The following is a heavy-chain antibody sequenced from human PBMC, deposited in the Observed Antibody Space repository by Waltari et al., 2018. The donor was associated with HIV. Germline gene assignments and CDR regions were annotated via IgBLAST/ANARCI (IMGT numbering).Heavy chain of an antibody. D-gene: IGHD3-16*01. CDR1: GGSISSGGYY. J-gene: IGHJ5*02. Sequence: QVQLQESGPGLVKPSKTLSLTCTVPGGSISSGGYYWRWIRQHPGKGLEWIGYIYYSGSTYYNPSLKSRVTISVDTSKNQFSLKLSSVTAADTAVYYCARVLSAGGVRWFDPWGQGTLVTVSS. CDR2: IYYSGST. CDR3: ARVLSAGGVRWFDP. V-gene: IGHV4-31*03.